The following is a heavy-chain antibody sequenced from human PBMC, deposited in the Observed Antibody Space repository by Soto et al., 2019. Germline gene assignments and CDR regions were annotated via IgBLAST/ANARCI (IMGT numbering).Heavy chain of an antibody. CDR3: ARGAEPTRYWYFDL. CDR2: ISYDGSNK. D-gene: IGHD1-26*01. J-gene: IGHJ2*01. Sequence: LRLSCAASGFTFSSYAMHWVRQAPGKGLEWVAVISYDGSNKYYADSVKGRFTISRDNSKNTLYLQMNSLRAEDTAVYYCARGAEPTRYWYFDLWGRGTLVTV. V-gene: IGHV3-30-3*01. CDR1: GFTFSSYA.